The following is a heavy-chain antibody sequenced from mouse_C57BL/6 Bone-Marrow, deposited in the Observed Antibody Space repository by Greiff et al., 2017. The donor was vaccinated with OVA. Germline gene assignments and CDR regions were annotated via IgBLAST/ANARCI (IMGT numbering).Heavy chain of an antibody. D-gene: IGHD1-1*01. J-gene: IGHJ4*01. CDR3: STVDY. CDR2: ISYDGSN. CDR1: GYSITSGYY. Sequence: EVKVEESGPGLVKPSQSLSLTCSVTGYSITSGYYWNWIRQFPENKLEWMGYISYDGSNNYNPSFKNRISITRDTSKNQFFLKLNSVTTEDTSTYYCSTVDYWGQGTSVTVSS. V-gene: IGHV3-6*01.